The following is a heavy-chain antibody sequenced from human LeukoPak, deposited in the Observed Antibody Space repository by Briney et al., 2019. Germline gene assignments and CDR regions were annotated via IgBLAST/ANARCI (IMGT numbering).Heavy chain of an antibody. D-gene: IGHD2-2*01. CDR1: GGSISSSSYY. V-gene: IGHV4-39*06. CDR2: IYYSGST. CDR3: ARFGADCSSTSCYFFDY. Sequence: SETLSLTCTVSGGSISSSSYYWGWIRQPPGKGLEWIGSIYYSGSTNYNPSLKSRVTISVDTSKNQFPLKLSSVTAADTAVYYCARFGADCSSTSCYFFDYWGQGTLVTVSS. J-gene: IGHJ4*02.